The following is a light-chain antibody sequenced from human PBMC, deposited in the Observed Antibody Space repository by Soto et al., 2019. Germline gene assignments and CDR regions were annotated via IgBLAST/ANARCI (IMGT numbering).Light chain of an antibody. CDR1: SSDVGGYNF. Sequence: QSVLTQPASVSGSPGQSLTISCTGTSSDVGGYNFVSWYQQHPGEAPKLVMFDVSNRPSGISSRFSGSKSGDTASLTISGLQAEDEAVDYCSSYTSSTTVYVFGAGTKVTVL. J-gene: IGLJ1*01. CDR3: SSYTSSTTVYV. CDR2: DVS. V-gene: IGLV2-14*03.